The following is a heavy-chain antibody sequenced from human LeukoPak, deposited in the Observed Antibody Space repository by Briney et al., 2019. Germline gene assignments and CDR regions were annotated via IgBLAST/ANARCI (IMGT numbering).Heavy chain of an antibody. Sequence: GESLKISCKASGYRFTSYWIGWVRQMPGKGLEWTGIIYAGDSDTRYSPSLQGQVTISADKSISTAYLQWSSLKASDTAMYYCARLDSPVVAASYWGQGTLVTVSS. D-gene: IGHD2-15*01. J-gene: IGHJ4*02. CDR1: GYRFTSYW. CDR3: ARLDSPVVAASY. V-gene: IGHV5-51*01. CDR2: IYAGDSDT.